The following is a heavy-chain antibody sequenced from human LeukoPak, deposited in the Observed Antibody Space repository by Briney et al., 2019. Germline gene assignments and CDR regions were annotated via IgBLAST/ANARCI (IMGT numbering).Heavy chain of an antibody. CDR3: ARRAGTWAGGENKNFDY. V-gene: IGHV4-4*07. Sequence: SETLSLTCTVSGGSISSYYWSWIRQPAGKGLEWIGRIYTSGSTNYNPSLKSRVTMSVDTSKNQFSLKLSSVTAADTAVYYCARRAGTWAGGENKNFDYWAREPWSPSPQ. J-gene: IGHJ4*02. CDR1: GGSISSYY. D-gene: IGHD3-16*01. CDR2: IYTSGST.